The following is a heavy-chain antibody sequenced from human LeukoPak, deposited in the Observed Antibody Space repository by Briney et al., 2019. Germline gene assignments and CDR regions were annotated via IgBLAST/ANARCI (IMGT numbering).Heavy chain of an antibody. D-gene: IGHD3-22*01. J-gene: IGHJ3*02. CDR2: IISDGSMT. Sequence: PGGSLRLSCAASGFTFSSNSMNWVRQAPGKGLVWVSRIISDGSMTNYADSVKGRFTISRDNAKNTLYVQMNSLRDEDTAVYYCARADYYHSTGAFDIWGQGTMVTVSS. V-gene: IGHV3-74*01. CDR3: ARADYYHSTGAFDI. CDR1: GFTFSSNS.